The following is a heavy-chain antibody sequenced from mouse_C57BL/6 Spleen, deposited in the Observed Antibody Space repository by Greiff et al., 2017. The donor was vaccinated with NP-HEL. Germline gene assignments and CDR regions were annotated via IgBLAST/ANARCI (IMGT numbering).Heavy chain of an antibody. CDR3: ARRTVVAPNWYFDV. D-gene: IGHD1-1*01. CDR2: INPNNGGT. Sequence: EVQLQRSGPELVKPGASVKIPCKASGYTFTDYYMDWVKQSHGKSLEWIGDINPNNGGTIYNQKFKGKATLTVDKSSSTAYMELRSLTSEDTAVYSCARRTVVAPNWYFDVWGTGTTVTVSS. CDR1: GYTFTDYY. V-gene: IGHV1-18*01. J-gene: IGHJ1*03.